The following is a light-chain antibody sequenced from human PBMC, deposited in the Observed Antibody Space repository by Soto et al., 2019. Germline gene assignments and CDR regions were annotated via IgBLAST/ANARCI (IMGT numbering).Light chain of an antibody. CDR3: QQYNNWWT. V-gene: IGKV3-15*01. Sequence: EIVLTQSPATLSVSPGERATLSCRASQSVSSNLAWYQQKPGQAPRLLIYDTSTRATGIPGRFSGSGSGTEFTLTISSLQSEDFAVYYCQQYNNWWTFGQGTKVGIK. CDR2: DTS. J-gene: IGKJ1*01. CDR1: QSVSSN.